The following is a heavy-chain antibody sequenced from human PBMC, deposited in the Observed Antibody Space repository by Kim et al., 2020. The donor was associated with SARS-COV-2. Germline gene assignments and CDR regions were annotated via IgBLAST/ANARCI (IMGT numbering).Heavy chain of an antibody. D-gene: IGHD6-19*01. Sequence: GGSLRLSCAASRFTFSNYAMSWVRQAPGKGLEWVSMISGSADSTYYADSVKGRFTISRDNSKNTVCLQMNSLRAEDTAVYYCTKHVYISGRTAIDYWGQGNLVIVSS. V-gene: IGHV3-23*01. CDR3: TKHVYISGRTAIDY. CDR1: RFTFSNYA. J-gene: IGHJ4*02. CDR2: ISGSADST.